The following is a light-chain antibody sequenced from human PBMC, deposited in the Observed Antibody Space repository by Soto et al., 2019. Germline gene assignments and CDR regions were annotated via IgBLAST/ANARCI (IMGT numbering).Light chain of an antibody. CDR1: QTVSSW. V-gene: IGKV1-5*03. CDR2: GVS. J-gene: IGKJ1*01. CDR3: QQYADSSWT. Sequence: DRQMTQSPSTLSASVGDRVTITCRASQTVSSWLAWFQQKPGKAPNLLIYGVSSVESGVPSRFSGSGSGTEFTLTISNLQPDDFATYYCQQYADSSWTFGQGTKVE.